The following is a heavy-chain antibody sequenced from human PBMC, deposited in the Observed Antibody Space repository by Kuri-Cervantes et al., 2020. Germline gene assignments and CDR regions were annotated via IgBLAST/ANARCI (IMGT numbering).Heavy chain of an antibody. CDR2: ISSSSSYI. D-gene: IGHD1-1*01. CDR3: ANNWNLDN. CDR1: GFSVNMKY. V-gene: IGHV3-21*04. Sequence: GESLKISCVASGFSVNMKYMSWIRQAPGKGLEWVSSISSSSSYIYYADSVKGRFTISRDNAKNSLYLQMNNLRAEDTAVYYCANNWNLDNWGQGTLVTVSS. J-gene: IGHJ4*02.